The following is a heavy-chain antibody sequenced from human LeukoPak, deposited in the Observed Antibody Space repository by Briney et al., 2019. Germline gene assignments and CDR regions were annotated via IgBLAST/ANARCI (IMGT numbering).Heavy chain of an antibody. D-gene: IGHD3-10*01. CDR2: ISAYNGNT. J-gene: IGHJ5*02. Sequence: ASVKVSCKASGYTFTSYGISWVRQAPGQGLEWMGWISAYNGNTNYAQKLQGRVTMTTDTSTSTAYMELRSLRSDDTAVYYCARDSSQNYYGSGTQAFDPWGQGALVTVSS. V-gene: IGHV1-18*01. CDR1: GYTFTSYG. CDR3: ARDSSQNYYGSGTQAFDP.